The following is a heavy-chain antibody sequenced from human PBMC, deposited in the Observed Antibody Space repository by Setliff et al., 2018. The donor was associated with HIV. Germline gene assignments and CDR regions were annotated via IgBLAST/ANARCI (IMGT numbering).Heavy chain of an antibody. V-gene: IGHV4-34*01. CDR1: GASFSDYY. CDR3: VRAPLPGNHVFFDY. Sequence: PSETLSLTCAVYGASFSDYYWSWVRQPPGKGLEWIGEINHGGSTNYNPSLKSRVTISVDTSKNQFSLILNSVTAADTAIYYCVRAPLPGNHVFFDYWGQGRLVTVSS. J-gene: IGHJ4*02. CDR2: INHGGST.